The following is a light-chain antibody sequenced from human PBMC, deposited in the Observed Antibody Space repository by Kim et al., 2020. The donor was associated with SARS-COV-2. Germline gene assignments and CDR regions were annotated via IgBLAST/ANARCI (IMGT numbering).Light chain of an antibody. CDR1: QCVSSY. Sequence: ALSPGERATLSCMASQCVSSYLAWYQQKPGQAPRLLIYDASNRATGIPARFSGSGSGTDFTLTISSLEPEDFAVYYCQQRSNWLTFGGGTKVDIK. V-gene: IGKV3-11*01. CDR2: DAS. J-gene: IGKJ4*01. CDR3: QQRSNWLT.